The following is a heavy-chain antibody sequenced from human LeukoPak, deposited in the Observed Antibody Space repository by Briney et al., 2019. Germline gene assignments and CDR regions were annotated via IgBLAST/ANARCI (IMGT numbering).Heavy chain of an antibody. Sequence: GGSLRLSCAAYGFTFSSYWMHWVRQAPGKGLVWVSRINSDGSSTSYADSVKGRFTISRDNAKNTLYLQMNSLRAEDTAVYYCARVGSYDFWSGIHYYYGMDVWGQGTTVTVSS. CDR3: ARVGSYDFWSGIHYYYGMDV. V-gene: IGHV3-74*01. J-gene: IGHJ6*02. D-gene: IGHD3-3*01. CDR2: INSDGSST. CDR1: GFTFSSYW.